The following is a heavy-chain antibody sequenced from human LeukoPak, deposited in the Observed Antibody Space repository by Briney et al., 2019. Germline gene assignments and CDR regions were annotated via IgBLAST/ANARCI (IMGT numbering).Heavy chain of an antibody. D-gene: IGHD2-21*01. V-gene: IGHV4-59*08. CDR1: GGSISSYY. CDR2: IYYSGST. CDR3: ARQVGGDFDY. J-gene: IGHJ4*02. Sequence: SETLSLTCTVSGGSISSYYWSWIRQPPGKGLEWIGYIYYSGSTNYNPSLKSRVPISVDTSKNQFSLKLSSVTAADTAVYYCARQVGGDFDYWGQGTLVTVSS.